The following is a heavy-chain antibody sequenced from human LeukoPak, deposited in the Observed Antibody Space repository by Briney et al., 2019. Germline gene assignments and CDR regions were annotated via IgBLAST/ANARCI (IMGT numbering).Heavy chain of an antibody. CDR2: ISGGAT. V-gene: IGHV3-49*03. CDR3: SRGSGWLSVY. Sequence: GRSLRLSCTASGFTFGDYLMSWFRQAPGKGLEWIGFISGGATEYAASVKGRFTISRDDSTSIAYLQMNSLTTEDTAVYYCSRGSGWLSVYWGQGTLVTVSS. D-gene: IGHD6-19*01. J-gene: IGHJ4*02. CDR1: GFTFGDYL.